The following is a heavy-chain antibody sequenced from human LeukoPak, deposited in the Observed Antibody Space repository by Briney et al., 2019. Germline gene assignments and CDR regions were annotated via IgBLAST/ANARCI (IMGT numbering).Heavy chain of an antibody. CDR1: GYTFTGYY. CDR2: INPNSGGT. V-gene: IGHV1-2*02. CDR3: ARDHFVGAGPFDY. J-gene: IGHJ4*02. D-gene: IGHD1-26*01. Sequence: GASVKVSCKASGYTFTGYYMHWVRQAPGQGLEWVGWINPNSGGTNYAQKFQGRVTMTRDTSISTAYLDLSRLRSDDTAVYCCARDHFVGAGPFDYWGQRTLVTVSS.